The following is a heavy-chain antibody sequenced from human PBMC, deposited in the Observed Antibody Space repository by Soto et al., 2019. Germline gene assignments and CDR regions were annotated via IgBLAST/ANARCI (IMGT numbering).Heavy chain of an antibody. CDR2: ISAYNDDT. CDR3: ARERRDAYNLFYGMDV. J-gene: IGHJ6*02. V-gene: IGHV1-18*01. CDR1: GYTFSSYG. Sequence: QVQLVQSGTEVKKPGASVKVSCKASGYTFSSYGISWVRQAPGQGLEWMGWISAYNDDTNYAQILQGRVTLTTDTSTSTAYMELRSLRSDDTAVYSCARERRDAYNLFYGMDVWGQGTTVTVSS. D-gene: IGHD1-1*01.